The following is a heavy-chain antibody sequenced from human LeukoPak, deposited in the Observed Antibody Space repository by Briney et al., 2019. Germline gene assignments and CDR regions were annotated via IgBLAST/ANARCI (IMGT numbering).Heavy chain of an antibody. Sequence: GGSLRLSCGASGFTFSNYGMLWVRQAPGKGLEWVSAISGSGGSTYYADSVKGRFTISRDNSKNTLYLQMNSLRAEDTAVYYCAKDTVLLWFGELFPIFDYWGQGTLVTVSS. CDR2: ISGSGGST. CDR1: GFTFSNYG. D-gene: IGHD3-10*01. V-gene: IGHV3-23*01. CDR3: AKDTVLLWFGELFPIFDY. J-gene: IGHJ4*02.